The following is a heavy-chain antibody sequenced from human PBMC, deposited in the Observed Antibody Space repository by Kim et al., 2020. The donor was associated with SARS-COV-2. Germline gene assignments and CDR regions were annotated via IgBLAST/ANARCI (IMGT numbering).Heavy chain of an antibody. CDR3: ARPPYYYGMDV. CDR1: GGSISSYY. Sequence: SETLSLTCTVSGGSISSYYWSWIRQPPGKGLEWIGYIYYSGSTNYNPSLKSRVTISVDTSKNQFSLKLSSVTAADTAVYYCARPPYYYGMDVWGQGTTVTVSS. J-gene: IGHJ6*02. V-gene: IGHV4-59*01. CDR2: IYYSGST.